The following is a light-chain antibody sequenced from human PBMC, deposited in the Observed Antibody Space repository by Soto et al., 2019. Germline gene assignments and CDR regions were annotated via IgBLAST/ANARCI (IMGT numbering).Light chain of an antibody. CDR3: QQYNNYPWT. CDR1: QSISSW. J-gene: IGKJ1*01. Sequence: DIQMTQSPSTLSASVGDRVTITCRASQSISSWLAWYQQKPGKAPKLLISKASRLESGVPSRFSGSGSGTEFTLTISSLQPDDFATYYCQQYNNYPWTFGQGTKVEIK. V-gene: IGKV1-5*03. CDR2: KAS.